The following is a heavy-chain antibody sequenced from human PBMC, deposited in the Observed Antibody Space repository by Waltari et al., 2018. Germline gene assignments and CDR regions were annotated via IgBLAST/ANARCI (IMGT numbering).Heavy chain of an antibody. J-gene: IGHJ4*02. CDR2: IRASGGST. CDR1: GFTSSSYA. CDR3: ATSQFNYAFYFDY. Sequence: DVQLLESGGGLVQSGGSLRLSCAASGFTSSSYAMTWVRQAPGKGLEWVLAIRASGGSTYYADSVKGRFTISRDNSKNTMYLQMNSLRAEDSAVYYCATSQFNYAFYFDYWGQGTLVTVSS. V-gene: IGHV3-23*01. D-gene: IGHD3-16*01.